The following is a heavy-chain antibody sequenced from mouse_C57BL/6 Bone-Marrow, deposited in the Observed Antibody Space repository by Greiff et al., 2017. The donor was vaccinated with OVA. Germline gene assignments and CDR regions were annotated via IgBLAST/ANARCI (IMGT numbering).Heavy chain of an antibody. J-gene: IGHJ4*01. D-gene: IGHD2-3*01. CDR2: ISSGSSTI. V-gene: IGHV5-17*01. Sequence: EVQLVESGGGLVKPGGSLKLSCAASGFTFSDYGMHWVRQAPEKGLEWVAYISSGSSTIYYADTVKGRFTISRDNAKNTLFLQMTSLRSEDTAMYYCARTGYDGYHYAMDYWGQGTSVTVSS. CDR1: GFTFSDYG. CDR3: ARTGYDGYHYAMDY.